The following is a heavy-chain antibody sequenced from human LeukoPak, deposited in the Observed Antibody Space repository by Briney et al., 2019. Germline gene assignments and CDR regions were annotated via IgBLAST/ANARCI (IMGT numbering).Heavy chain of an antibody. CDR2: IYTSGST. CDR3: ARQSKRGQGWFDP. D-gene: IGHD3-10*01. J-gene: IGHJ5*02. V-gene: IGHV4-4*09. CDR1: GGSISSYY. Sequence: PSETLSLTCTVSGGSISSYYWSWIRQPPGKGLGWIGYIYTSGSTNYNPSLKSRVTISVDTSKNQFSLKLSSVTAADTAVYYCARQSKRGQGWFDPWGQGTLVTVSS.